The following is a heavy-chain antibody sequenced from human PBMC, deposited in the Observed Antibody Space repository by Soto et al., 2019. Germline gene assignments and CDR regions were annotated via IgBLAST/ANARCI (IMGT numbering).Heavy chain of an antibody. Sequence: QVQLQESGPGLVKPSQTLSLTCTVSGASMSSGGYYWTWIRQSPGKGLEWIGYIYYSGSTYYNPSLESRVAISLDTSRSQFSLTLHSVTAADTDIYYCARDRHNNFFDPWGQGTLVTVSS. CDR1: GASMSSGGYY. J-gene: IGHJ5*02. CDR2: IYYSGST. D-gene: IGHD6-6*01. V-gene: IGHV4-31*03. CDR3: ARDRHNNFFDP.